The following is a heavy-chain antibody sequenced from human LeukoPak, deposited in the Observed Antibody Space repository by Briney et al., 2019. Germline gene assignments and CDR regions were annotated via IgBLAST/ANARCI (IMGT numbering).Heavy chain of an antibody. J-gene: IGHJ6*02. D-gene: IGHD6-13*01. CDR2: IIPIFGTA. CDR3: AREAWLRQQLALYYYYGMDV. Sequence: ASVKVPCKASGGTFSSYAISWVRQAPVQGLEWMGGIIPIFGTANYAQKFQGRVTITADESTSTAYMELSSLRSEDTAVYYCAREAWLRQQLALYYYYGMDVWGQGTTVTVSS. V-gene: IGHV1-69*13. CDR1: GGTFSSYA.